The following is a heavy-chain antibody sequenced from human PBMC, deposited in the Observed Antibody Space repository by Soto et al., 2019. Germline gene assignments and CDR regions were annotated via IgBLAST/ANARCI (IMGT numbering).Heavy chain of an antibody. D-gene: IGHD3-10*01. CDR1: GGTFSSYT. CDR2: IIPILGIA. CDR3: AATYYGSGSPWANSWFDP. V-gene: IGHV1-69*02. J-gene: IGHJ5*02. Sequence: QVQLVQSGAEVKKPGSSVKVSCKASGGTFSSYTISWVRQAPGQGHEWMGRIIPILGIANYAQKFQGRVTITADKSTSTAYMELSSLRSEDTAVYYCAATYYGSGSPWANSWFDPWGQGTLVTVSS.